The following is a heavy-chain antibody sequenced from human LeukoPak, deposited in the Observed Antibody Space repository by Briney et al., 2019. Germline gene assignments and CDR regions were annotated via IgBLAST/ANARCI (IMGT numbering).Heavy chain of an antibody. V-gene: IGHV1-2*02. CDR3: ARGLGFTGTTRGYLDY. Sequence: GASVKVSCKASGYTFTAHYMHWVRQAPGQGLEWMGWINPNSGATEYTQKFQGRVTMTRDTSSSTPYMELSRLTSDDTAVYYCARGLGFTGTTRGYLDYWGQGTLVTVSS. J-gene: IGHJ4*02. CDR2: INPNSGAT. D-gene: IGHD1-1*01. CDR1: GYTFTAHY.